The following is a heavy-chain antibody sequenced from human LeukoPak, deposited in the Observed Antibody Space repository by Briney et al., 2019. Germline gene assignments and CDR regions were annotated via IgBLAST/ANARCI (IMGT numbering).Heavy chain of an antibody. CDR1: GGSISSSSYY. J-gene: IGHJ5*02. Sequence: PSETLSLTCTVSGGSISSSSYYWGWIRQPPGKGLEWIGYIYYTGSTNYNPSLKSRVTISVDTSKNQFSLKLSSVTAADTAVYYCATLVRSGSYYWRWFDPWGQGTLVTVSS. D-gene: IGHD1-26*01. V-gene: IGHV4-61*05. CDR2: IYYTGST. CDR3: ATLVRSGSYYWRWFDP.